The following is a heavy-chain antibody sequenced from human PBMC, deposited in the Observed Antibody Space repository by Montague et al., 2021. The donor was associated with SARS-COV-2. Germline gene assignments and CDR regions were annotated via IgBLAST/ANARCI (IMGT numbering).Heavy chain of an antibody. CDR2: VSYSGXT. CDR1: GDSISYRSYY. D-gene: IGHD3-3*01. CDR3: VRDGGLRFSGGAMDV. Sequence: SETLSLTCTVSGDSISYRSYYWGWIRQPGGKGLEWIGTVSYSGXTXYXXXXKXRVTTSEDMSKNQFSLRLTSVTAADTAVYYCVRDGGLRFSGGAMDVWGQGTTVTVSS. J-gene: IGHJ6*02. V-gene: IGHV4-39*07.